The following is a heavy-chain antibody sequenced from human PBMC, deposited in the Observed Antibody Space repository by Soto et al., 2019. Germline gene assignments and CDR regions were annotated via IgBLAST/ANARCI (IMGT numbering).Heavy chain of an antibody. V-gene: IGHV1-18*01. D-gene: IGHD5-12*01. CDR2: ISAYNGNT. CDR1: GYTFTSYG. J-gene: IGHJ4*02. Sequence: QVQLVQSGAEVKKPGASVKVSCKDSGYTFTSYGITWVRQATGQGLEWMGWISAYNGNTNYAQKLQDRVTMTTYTCPSTAYIELRSLRSDGTAVYYCARGAYGGYYRPFDYWGQGTLVTVSS. CDR3: ARGAYGGYYRPFDY.